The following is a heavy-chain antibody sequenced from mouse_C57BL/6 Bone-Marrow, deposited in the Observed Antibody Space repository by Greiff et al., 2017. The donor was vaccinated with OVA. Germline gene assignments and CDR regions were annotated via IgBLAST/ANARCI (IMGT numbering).Heavy chain of an antibody. Sequence: QVQLQQSGPELVKPGASVKISCKASGYAFSSSWMNWVKQRPGKGLEWIGRIYPGDGDTNYNGKFKGKATLTADKSSSTASMPLSSLTSEDSAVYFCARKGSDYSNYVDAMDYWGQGTSVTVSS. CDR2: IYPGDGDT. V-gene: IGHV1-82*01. CDR3: ARKGSDYSNYVDAMDY. J-gene: IGHJ4*01. CDR1: GYAFSSSW. D-gene: IGHD2-5*01.